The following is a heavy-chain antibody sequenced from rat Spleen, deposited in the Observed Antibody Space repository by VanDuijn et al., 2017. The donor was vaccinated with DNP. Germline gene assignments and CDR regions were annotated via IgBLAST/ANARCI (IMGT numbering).Heavy chain of an antibody. D-gene: IGHD1-9*01. Sequence: EVQLVESGGGLVQPGRSLKLSCAASGFTFSDYYMAWVRQAPTTGLECVAYISYDGDSTYYGDSVKGRFTISRDNAKSTLYLQMNSLRSEDMATYYCARWDSTGITTGFAYWGQGVMVTVSS. CDR2: ISYDGDST. CDR3: ARWDSTGITTGFAY. J-gene: IGHJ2*01. CDR1: GFTFSDYY. V-gene: IGHV5-22*01.